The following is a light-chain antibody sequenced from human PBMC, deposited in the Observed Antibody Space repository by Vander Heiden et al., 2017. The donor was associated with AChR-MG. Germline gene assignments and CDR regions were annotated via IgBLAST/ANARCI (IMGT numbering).Light chain of an antibody. CDR2: DVS. CDR1: SSDVGGYNY. J-gene: IGLJ2*01. CDR3: SSYTSSSTLVV. Sequence: QPALTQPASVSGSPGPSITIPCTGTSSDVGGYNYVSWYQQHPGKAPKLMIYDVSNRPSGVSNRFSGSKSGNTASLTISGLQAEDEADYYCSSYTSSSTLVVFGGGTKLTVL. V-gene: IGLV2-14*01.